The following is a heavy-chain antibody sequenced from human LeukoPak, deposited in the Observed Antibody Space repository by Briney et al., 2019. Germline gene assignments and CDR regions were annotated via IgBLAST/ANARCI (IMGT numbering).Heavy chain of an antibody. CDR2: IRYDGSNK. D-gene: IGHD4-17*01. CDR3: ARGFTVTPDY. CDR1: GFTFSSYG. V-gene: IGHV3-30*02. Sequence: GGSLRLSCAASGFTFSSYGMHWVRQAPGKGLEWVAFIRYDGSNKYYADSVKGRFTISRDNAKNSLYLQMNSLRAEDTAVYYCARGFTVTPDYWGQGTLVTVSS. J-gene: IGHJ4*02.